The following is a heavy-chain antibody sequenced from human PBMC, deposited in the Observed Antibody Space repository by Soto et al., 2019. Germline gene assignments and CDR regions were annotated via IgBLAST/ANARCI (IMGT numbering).Heavy chain of an antibody. CDR3: ARGQVADHAYFDY. CDR2: IYSGDVT. CDR1: GFNVGSNC. J-gene: IGHJ4*02. D-gene: IGHD2-15*01. Sequence: PGGSLRLSCAASGFNVGSNCMSWVRQAPGKGLEWVSLIYSGDVTKYPDSVKGRFTISRDNSKNTLYLQMNSLRAEDTAVYYCARGQVADHAYFDYWGQGALVTVSS. V-gene: IGHV3-53*01.